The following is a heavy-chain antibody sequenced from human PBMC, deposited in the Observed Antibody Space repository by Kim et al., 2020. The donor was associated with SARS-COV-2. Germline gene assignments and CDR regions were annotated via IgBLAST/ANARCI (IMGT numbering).Heavy chain of an antibody. Sequence: SETLSLTCAVSGGSISSSNWWSWVRQPPGKGLEWIGEIYHSGSTNYNPSLKSRVTISVDKSKNQFSLKLSSVTAADTAVYYCASSGDYLRRENWFDPWGQGTLVTVSS. J-gene: IGHJ5*02. D-gene: IGHD4-17*01. CDR2: IYHSGST. CDR1: GGSISSSNW. CDR3: ASSGDYLRRENWFDP. V-gene: IGHV4-4*02.